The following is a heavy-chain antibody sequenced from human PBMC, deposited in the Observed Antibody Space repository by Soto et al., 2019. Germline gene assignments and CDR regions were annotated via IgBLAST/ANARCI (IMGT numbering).Heavy chain of an antibody. D-gene: IGHD6-13*01. J-gene: IGHJ5*02. CDR1: GGSISSYY. V-gene: IGHV4-59*01. Sequence: SETLSLTCTVSGGSISSYYWSWIRQPPGKGLEWIGYIYYSGSTNYNPSLKSRVTISVDTSKNQFSLKLSSVTAADTAVYYCARGLAAAGTGSWFDPWRQGTLVTVSS. CDR3: ARGLAAAGTGSWFDP. CDR2: IYYSGST.